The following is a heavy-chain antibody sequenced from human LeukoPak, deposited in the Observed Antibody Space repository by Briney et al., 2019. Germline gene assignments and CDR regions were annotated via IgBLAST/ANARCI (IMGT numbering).Heavy chain of an antibody. D-gene: IGHD1-7*01. CDR1: GLPFSHSG. Sequence: GGSLRLSCAASGLPFSHSGMHWVRQAPGKGLEWVAFIRYDGSNKYYADSVKGRFTISRDNSKNALYLQMNGLRGEDTAVYYCFGITVTDVPYWGQGTLVTVSS. V-gene: IGHV3-30*02. CDR2: IRYDGSNK. CDR3: FGITVTDVPY. J-gene: IGHJ4*02.